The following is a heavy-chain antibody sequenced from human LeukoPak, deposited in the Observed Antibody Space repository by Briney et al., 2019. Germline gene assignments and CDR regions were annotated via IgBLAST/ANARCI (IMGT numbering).Heavy chain of an antibody. D-gene: IGHD2-2*02. V-gene: IGHV4-61*09. CDR3: ARNRAYCSSTSCYIGGVGY. CDR1: GGSISRGSYY. Sequence: SETLSLTCTVSGGSISRGSYYWSWIRQPAGKGLEWIGHIYTSGSTNYNPSLKSRVSISVDRSKNQFSLKLSSVTAADTAVYYCARNRAYCSSTSCYIGGVGYWGQGTLVTVSS. CDR2: IYTSGST. J-gene: IGHJ4*02.